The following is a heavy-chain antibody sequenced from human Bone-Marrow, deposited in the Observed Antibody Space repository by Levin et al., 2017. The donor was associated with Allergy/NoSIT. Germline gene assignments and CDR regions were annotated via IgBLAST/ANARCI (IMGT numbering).Heavy chain of an antibody. CDR3: AGYDTSAYHSPFDY. V-gene: IGHV3-23*01. J-gene: IGHJ4*02. CDR2: ISGSGGNT. D-gene: IGHD3-22*01. CDR1: GFIFSNYA. Sequence: GGSLRLSCAASGFIFSNYAMNWVRQAPGKGLEWVSQISGSGGNTHYADSVKGRFTFSRDNSKNTLYLQMNSLRAEDTAVYYCAGYDTSAYHSPFDYWGQGTMVTVSS.